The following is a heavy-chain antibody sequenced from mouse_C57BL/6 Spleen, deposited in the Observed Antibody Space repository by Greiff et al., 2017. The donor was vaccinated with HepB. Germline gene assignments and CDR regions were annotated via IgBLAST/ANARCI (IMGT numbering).Heavy chain of an antibody. V-gene: IGHV1-15*01. J-gene: IGHJ1*03. CDR2: IDPETGGT. Sequence: VQLQQSGAELVRPGASVTLSCKASGYTFTDYEMHWVKQTPVHGLEWIGAIDPETGGTAYNQKFKGKAILTADKSSSTAYMELRSLTSEDSAVYYCTRGTVTGSYFDVWGTGTTVTVSS. D-gene: IGHD2-3*01. CDR1: GYTFTDYE. CDR3: TRGTVTGSYFDV.